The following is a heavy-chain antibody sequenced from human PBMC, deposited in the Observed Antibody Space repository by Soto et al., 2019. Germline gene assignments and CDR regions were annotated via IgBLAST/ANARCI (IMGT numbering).Heavy chain of an antibody. CDR3: VRLYTSGWYFDY. V-gene: IGHV3-48*02. Sequence: LRLSCAASGFTFRSYSMNWVRQAPGKGLEWVSYITKSSSPIYYTDSVKGRFIVSRDNAKNSLYLQMNSLRDEDTAVYYCVRLYTSGWYFDYWGQGTLVTVSS. CDR1: GFTFRSYS. D-gene: IGHD6-19*01. CDR2: ITKSSSPI. J-gene: IGHJ4*02.